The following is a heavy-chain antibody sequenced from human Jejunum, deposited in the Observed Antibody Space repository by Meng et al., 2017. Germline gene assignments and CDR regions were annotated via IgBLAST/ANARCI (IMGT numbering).Heavy chain of an antibody. CDR3: ARVALIWTGYPFDS. Sequence: SETLSLTCTVSGGSISSKNHYWGWIRQSPGKGLEWIGNIYYDENTYYNPSLKDRASMSVDTSKNLVSLKLSPVSAADTAVYFCARVALIWTGYPFDSWGQGTRVTVSS. V-gene: IGHV4-39*07. D-gene: IGHD3/OR15-3a*01. CDR1: GGSISSKNHY. J-gene: IGHJ4*02. CDR2: IYYDENT.